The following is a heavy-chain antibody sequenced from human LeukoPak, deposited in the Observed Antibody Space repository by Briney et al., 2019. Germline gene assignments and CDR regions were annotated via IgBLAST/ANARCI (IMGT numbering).Heavy chain of an antibody. J-gene: IGHJ4*02. CDR3: ARGSYGYISYYFDY. CDR2: INPNSGGT. V-gene: IGHV1-2*06. Sequence: ASVKISCKASGYTFTGYYMHWVRQAPGQGLEWMGRINPNSGGTNYAQKFQSRVTMTRDTSISTAYMELSRLRSDDTAVYYCARGSYGYISYYFDYWGQGTLVTVSS. CDR1: GYTFTGYY. D-gene: IGHD5-18*01.